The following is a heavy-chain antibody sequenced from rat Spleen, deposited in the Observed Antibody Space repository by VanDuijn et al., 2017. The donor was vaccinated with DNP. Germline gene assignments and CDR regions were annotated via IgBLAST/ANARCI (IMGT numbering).Heavy chain of an antibody. Sequence: EIQLQESGPGLVKPSQSLSLTCSVTGYTITSGYDWSWIRTFPGNKMEWMGYITYSGSTNYNPSLKSRISITRDTSKNQFFLQLNFVTTEDTATYYCARAYYYSIYFDYWGQGLMVTVSS. J-gene: IGHJ2*01. CDR2: ITYSGST. D-gene: IGHD1-1*01. V-gene: IGHV3-4*01. CDR1: GYTITSGY. CDR3: ARAYYYSIYFDY.